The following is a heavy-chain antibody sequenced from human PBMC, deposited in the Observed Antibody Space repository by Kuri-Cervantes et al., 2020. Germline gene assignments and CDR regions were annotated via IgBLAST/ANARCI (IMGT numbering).Heavy chain of an antibody. J-gene: IGHJ2*01. CDR2: ISNDGNNK. Sequence: GGSLRLSCTASGLILSNYGIHWVRQAPGKGLEWVAVISNDGNNKYYADTVKGRFTISRDNSKNTLYLQMNSLRAEDTAVYYCAKTTAQVAPWFDRHFDLWGRGTLVTVSS. CDR3: AKTTAQVAPWFDRHFDL. V-gene: IGHV3-30*18. CDR1: GLILSNYG. D-gene: IGHD3-22*01.